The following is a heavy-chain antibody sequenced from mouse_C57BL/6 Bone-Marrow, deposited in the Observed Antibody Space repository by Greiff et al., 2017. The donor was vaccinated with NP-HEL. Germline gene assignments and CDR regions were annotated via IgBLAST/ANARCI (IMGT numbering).Heavy chain of an antibody. V-gene: IGHV10-1*01. Sequence: EVKLVESGGGLVQPKGSLKLSCAASGFSFNTYAMNWVRQAPGKGLEWVARIRSKSNNYATYYADSVKDRFTISRDDSESMLYLQMNNLKTEDTAMYYCITGFGGFAYWGQGTLVTVSA. CDR3: ITGFGGFAY. D-gene: IGHD4-1*01. CDR2: IRSKSNNYAT. CDR1: GFSFNTYA. J-gene: IGHJ3*01.